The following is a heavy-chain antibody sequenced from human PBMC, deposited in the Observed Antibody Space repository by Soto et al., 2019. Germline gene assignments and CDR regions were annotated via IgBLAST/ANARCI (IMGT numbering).Heavy chain of an antibody. CDR3: ARINWGYWFDP. Sequence: SETLSLTCTVSGGSISSTSYYWVWIRQPPGKGLEWIGYIYYSGSTYYNPSLKSRVTISVDTSKNQFSLKLSSVTAADTAVYYCARINWGYWFDPWGQGTLVTVSS. CDR1: GGSISSTSYY. CDR2: IYYSGST. J-gene: IGHJ5*02. V-gene: IGHV4-31*03. D-gene: IGHD7-27*01.